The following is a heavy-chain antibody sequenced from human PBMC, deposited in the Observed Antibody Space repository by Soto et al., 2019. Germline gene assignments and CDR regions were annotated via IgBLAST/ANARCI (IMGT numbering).Heavy chain of an antibody. CDR3: ARVNYGDYYYGTDV. CDR1: GGSINYSY. J-gene: IGHJ6*02. Sequence: SETLSLTCTVSGGSINYSYWTWIRQPPGKGLEWIGYISYTGSANYNASLKSRLTISVDTSKNQFSLKLSSVTAADTALYYCARVNYGDYYYGTDVWGQGTTVTVSS. D-gene: IGHD4-17*01. V-gene: IGHV4-59*01. CDR2: ISYTGSA.